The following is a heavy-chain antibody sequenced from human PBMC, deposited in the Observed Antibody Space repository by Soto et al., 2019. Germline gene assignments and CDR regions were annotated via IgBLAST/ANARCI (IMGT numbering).Heavy chain of an antibody. CDR3: ARPTYYDYVWGSYRPSPVEYYYFYGMDV. D-gene: IGHD3-16*02. CDR1: GGTFSSYA. Sequence: QVQLVQSGAEVKKPGSSVKVSCKASGGTFSSYAISWVRQAPGQGLEWMGGIIPIFGTANYAQKFQGRVTITADESTSTAYMELRSLRSEDTAVYYWARPTYYDYVWGSYRPSPVEYYYFYGMDVWGQGTTVTVSS. CDR2: IIPIFGTA. J-gene: IGHJ6*02. V-gene: IGHV1-69*01.